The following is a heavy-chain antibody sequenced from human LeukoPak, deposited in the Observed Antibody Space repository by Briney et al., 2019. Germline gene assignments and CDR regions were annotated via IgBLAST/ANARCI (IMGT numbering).Heavy chain of an antibody. CDR3: ATYRQVLLPFES. Sequence: GGSLRLSCAASGFTFSSYGMSWFRQAPGKGLEWVSGISGSGGKTDYADSVKGRFTISRDNSKNTLYLQMNSLRAEDTAVYYCATYRQVLLPFESWGQGTLVTVSS. V-gene: IGHV3-23*01. D-gene: IGHD2-8*02. J-gene: IGHJ4*02. CDR2: ISGSGGKT. CDR1: GFTFSSYG.